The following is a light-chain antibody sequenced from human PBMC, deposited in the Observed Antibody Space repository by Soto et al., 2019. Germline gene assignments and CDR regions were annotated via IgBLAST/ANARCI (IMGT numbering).Light chain of an antibody. CDR2: AAS. Sequence: DIQMTQSPSSLSASVGDRVTITCRASQSISSYLNWYQQKPGKAPKYLISAASSLRSGVPSRFSGSGSGTEFTLTIRSLQPEDFATYYCQQSYTFPRTFGQGTKVEIK. CDR1: QSISSY. CDR3: QQSYTFPRT. J-gene: IGKJ1*01. V-gene: IGKV1-39*01.